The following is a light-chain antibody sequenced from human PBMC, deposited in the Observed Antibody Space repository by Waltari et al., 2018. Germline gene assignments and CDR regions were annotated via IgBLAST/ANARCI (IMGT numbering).Light chain of an antibody. Sequence: EIVLTQSPATLSVSPGERATLSCRASESIGIKLAWYRQRSGQPPRLLIYSAEARPPGIPARFSGSASGTEFTLTISSLQSEDFAVYFCQHYDTWPPGAFGQGTRVDIK. CDR2: SAE. J-gene: IGKJ1*01. CDR1: ESIGIK. CDR3: QHYDTWPPGA. V-gene: IGKV3-15*01.